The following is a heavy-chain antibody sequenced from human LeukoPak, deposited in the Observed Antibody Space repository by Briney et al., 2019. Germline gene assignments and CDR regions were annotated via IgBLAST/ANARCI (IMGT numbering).Heavy chain of an antibody. CDR3: AREATSGWSFDY. V-gene: IGHV3-64*02. CDR2: ILGNGDSS. Sequence: PGGSLRLSCTASGFTFSSYPMRWVRQAPGEGLEYVSAILGNGDSSFYADSVKGRFTISRDNSKNTLYLQMGSLRPDDMAVYYCAREATSGWSFDYWGQGTQVTVSS. CDR1: GFTFSSYP. J-gene: IGHJ4*02. D-gene: IGHD6-19*01.